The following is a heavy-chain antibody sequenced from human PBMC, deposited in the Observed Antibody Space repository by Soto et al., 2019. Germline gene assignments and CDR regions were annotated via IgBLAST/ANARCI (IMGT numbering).Heavy chain of an antibody. CDR3: ASARSGVLFDY. CDR1: GFTFSSYW. D-gene: IGHD2-15*01. J-gene: IGHJ4*02. Sequence: GGSLRLSCAASGFTFSSYWMHWVRQAPGKGLVWVSRIYNDGGSTSYADSVKGRFTISRDNAKNTLYLQMNSLRAEDTAVYYCASARSGVLFDYWGQGTLVTVSS. CDR2: IYNDGGST. V-gene: IGHV3-74*01.